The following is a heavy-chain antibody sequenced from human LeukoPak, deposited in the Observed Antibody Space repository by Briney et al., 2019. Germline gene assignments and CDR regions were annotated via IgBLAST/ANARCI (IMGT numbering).Heavy chain of an antibody. CDR3: AKPVWSSSWQYIDY. J-gene: IGHJ4*02. V-gene: IGHV3-9*01. D-gene: IGHD6-13*01. CDR1: GFTLDDYA. CDR2: ISCNSGSI. Sequence: GRSLRLSCAASGFTLDDYAMHWVRQAPGEGLEWVSGISCNSGSIGYADCVKGRFTIPRDNAKNSLYLQMNSLKAEVTALYYCAKPVWSSSWQYIDYWGQGTLVTVSS.